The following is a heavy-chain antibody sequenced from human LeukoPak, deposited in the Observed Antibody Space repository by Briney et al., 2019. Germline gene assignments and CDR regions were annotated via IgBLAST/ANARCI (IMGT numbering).Heavy chain of an antibody. J-gene: IGHJ4*02. D-gene: IGHD1-26*01. CDR2: IRPDNGGA. CDR3: TRDISGANFDY. Sequence: ASVKVSCKASGYTTAYFLHWVRQAPGQGLDWMGWIRPDNGGANYAQKFQGRVTLTWDTSINTVHMELKGLRSDDTAIYYCTRDISGANFDYWGQGTLVTVSS. CDR1: GYTTAYF. V-gene: IGHV1-2*02.